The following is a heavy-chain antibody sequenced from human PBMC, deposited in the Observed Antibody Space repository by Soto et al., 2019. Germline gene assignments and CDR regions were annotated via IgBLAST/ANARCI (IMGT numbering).Heavy chain of an antibody. J-gene: IGHJ6*02. CDR1: GFTFSSYA. CDR2: ISYDGSNK. CDR3: ARATCISTSCYYYYGMDV. Sequence: QVQLVESGGGVVQPGRSLRLSCAASGFTFSSYAMHWVRQAPGKGLEWVAVISYDGSNKYYADSVKGRFTISRDNSKNTLYLQRNSLRAEDTAVYYCARATCISTSCYYYYGMDVWGQGTTVTVSS. D-gene: IGHD2-2*01. V-gene: IGHV3-30-3*01.